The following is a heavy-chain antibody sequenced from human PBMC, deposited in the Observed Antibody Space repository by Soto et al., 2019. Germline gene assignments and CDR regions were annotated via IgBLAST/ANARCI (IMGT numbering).Heavy chain of an antibody. CDR2: ISHIGSV. D-gene: IGHD6-19*01. V-gene: IGHV4-4*02. CDR1: GVSISSNYY. Sequence: QVLLQESGPGLVQPSGTLSLSCVVSGVSISSNYYWGWVRQPPGKGLEWLGDISHIGSVNYNPSLKSRVTISMAKSQTQFSLKVNSVTAADTALYSCARSFGWYAIDYWGQGTLVIVSS. CDR3: ARSFGWYAIDY. J-gene: IGHJ4*02.